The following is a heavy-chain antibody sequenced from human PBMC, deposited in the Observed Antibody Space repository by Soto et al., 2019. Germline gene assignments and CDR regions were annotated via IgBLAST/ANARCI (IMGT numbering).Heavy chain of an antibody. CDR2: IGYDGSNK. J-gene: IGHJ4*02. Sequence: VQLVESGGGVVQPGTSLRLSCVASGSTFSNYGMHWVRQAPGKGPQWVAVIGYDGSNKSYGESVKGRFTISRDNSKITLYLDLHSLRAEDTAVYYCARDGGSHGPSYFDSWGQGSVVIVSS. D-gene: IGHD3-16*01. CDR3: ARDGGSHGPSYFDS. V-gene: IGHV3-33*01. CDR1: GSTFSNYG.